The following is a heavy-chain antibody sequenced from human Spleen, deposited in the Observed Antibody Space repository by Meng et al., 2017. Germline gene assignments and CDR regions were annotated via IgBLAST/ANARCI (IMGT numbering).Heavy chain of an antibody. J-gene: IGHJ4*02. D-gene: IGHD3-3*01. CDR1: GFTFSSAW. Sequence: GESLKISCTAFGFTFSSAWMTWVRQAPGKGLEWVGHIRSKTDGGTTDYAAPVKGRFTISRDDSTSTLYLQMYSLTTEDTAVYYCTKYFDFWSGYHHFDSWGQGTLVTVSS. V-gene: IGHV3-15*01. CDR3: TKYFDFWSGYHHFDS. CDR2: IRSKTDGGTT.